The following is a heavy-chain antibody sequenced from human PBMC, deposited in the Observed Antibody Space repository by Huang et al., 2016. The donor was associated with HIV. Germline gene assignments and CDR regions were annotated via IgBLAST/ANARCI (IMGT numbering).Heavy chain of an antibody. J-gene: IGHJ2*01. D-gene: IGHD7-27*01. V-gene: IGHV3-74*01. CDR3: ARGTRLTGLWYFDL. CDR2: INGDGSST. Sequence: EVQLVESGGGLVQPGGSLRLSCAAYGFTFSRYWLHWVRQAPGKGLGWVARINGDGSSTNYADSVKGRFTISRDNAKNTLYVQVNSLRAEDTAVYYCARGTRLTGLWYFDLWGRGTLVIVSS. CDR1: GFTFSRYW.